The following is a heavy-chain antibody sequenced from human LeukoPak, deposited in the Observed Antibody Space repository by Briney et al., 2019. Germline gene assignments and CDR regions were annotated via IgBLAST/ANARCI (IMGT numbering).Heavy chain of an antibody. CDR2: INPSGGST. D-gene: IGHD6-13*01. V-gene: IGHV1-46*01. CDR3: ARDQAAAGTVNVWFDP. CDR1: GYTFTSYY. Sequence: GASVKVSCKASGYTFTSYYMHWVRQAPGQGLEWMGIINPSGGSTSYAQKFQGRVTMTRDTSTSTVYMGLSSLRSEDTAVYYCARDQAAAGTVNVWFDPWGQGTLVTVSS. J-gene: IGHJ5*02.